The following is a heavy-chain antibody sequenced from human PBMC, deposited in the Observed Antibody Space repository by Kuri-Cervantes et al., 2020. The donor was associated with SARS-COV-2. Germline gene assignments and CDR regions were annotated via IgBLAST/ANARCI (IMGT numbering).Heavy chain of an antibody. D-gene: IGHD1-26*01. J-gene: IGHJ5*02. Sequence: ASVKGSFKASGYTFTGYYMHWVRQAPGQGLEWMGWINTNSGGTNYAQKFQGWVTMTRDTSISTAYMELSRLRTDDTAVYYCARGKKAKVGAIGAIDPWGQGTLVTVSS. CDR3: ARGKKAKVGAIGAIDP. CDR1: GYTFTGYY. V-gene: IGHV1-2*04. CDR2: INTNSGGT.